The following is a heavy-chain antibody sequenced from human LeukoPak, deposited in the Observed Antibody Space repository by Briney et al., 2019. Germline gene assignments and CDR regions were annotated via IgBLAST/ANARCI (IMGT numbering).Heavy chain of an antibody. CDR1: GFTFSSYA. J-gene: IGHJ5*02. Sequence: GGSLRLSCAASGFTFSSYAMHWVRQAPGKGLEWVAVISYDGSNKYYADSVKGRFTISRDNSKNTLYLQMNSLRAEDTAVYYCARQVQGFDPWGQGTLVTVSS. CDR3: ARQVQGFDP. V-gene: IGHV3-30-3*01. CDR2: ISYDGSNK.